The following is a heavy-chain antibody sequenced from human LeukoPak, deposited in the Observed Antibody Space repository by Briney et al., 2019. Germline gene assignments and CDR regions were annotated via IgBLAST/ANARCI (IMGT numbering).Heavy chain of an antibody. V-gene: IGHV3-23*01. CDR1: GFTFSSYA. D-gene: IGHD6-13*01. CDR2: IXXSGGST. J-gene: IGHJ3*02. CDR3: ASPPPGYSSSWFKGDAFDI. Sequence: GGSLRLSCAASGFTFSSYAMSWVRQAPGKGLEWVSAIXXSGGSTYYADSVKGRFTISRDNSKNTLYLQMNSLRAEDTAVYYCASPPPGYSSSWFKGDAFDIWGQGTMVTVSS.